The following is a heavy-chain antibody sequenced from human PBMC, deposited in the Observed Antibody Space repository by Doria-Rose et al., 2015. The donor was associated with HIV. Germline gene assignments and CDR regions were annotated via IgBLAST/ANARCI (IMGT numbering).Heavy chain of an antibody. D-gene: IGHD6-19*01. CDR1: GFSFDEYA. CDR2: INWNSANI. CDR3: AKDGGGRQWLIRDFDL. Sequence: SLRLSCAASGFSFDEYAMHWVRQPPGKGLEWVSGINWNSANIRYADSVKGRFTISRDNAKNSLYLQMNSLRPEDMALYYCAKDGGGRQWLIRDFDLWGRGTLVTVSS. J-gene: IGHJ2*01. V-gene: IGHV3-9*03.